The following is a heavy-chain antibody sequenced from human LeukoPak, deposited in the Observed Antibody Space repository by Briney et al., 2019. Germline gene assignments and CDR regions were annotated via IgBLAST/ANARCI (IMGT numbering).Heavy chain of an antibody. D-gene: IGHD1-7*01. V-gene: IGHV4-30-4*07. CDR1: GGSISSGGYS. CDR3: ARAANWNFHDTPSGNWFDP. Sequence: SQTLSLTCAVSGGSISSGGYSWSWIRQPPGKGMEFIAYIYYTGNTYFNPSLKSRVTISVDTSKNQFSLKLSSVTAADTAVYYCARAANWNFHDTPSGNWFDPWGQGTLVTVSS. J-gene: IGHJ5*02. CDR2: IYYTGNT.